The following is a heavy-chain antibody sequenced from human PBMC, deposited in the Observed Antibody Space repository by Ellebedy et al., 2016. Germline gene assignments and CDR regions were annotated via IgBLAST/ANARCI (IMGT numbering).Heavy chain of an antibody. J-gene: IGHJ4*02. D-gene: IGHD3-16*01. CDR1: GFTFSDYY. Sequence: GGSLRLXXAASGFTFSDYYMSWIRQAPGKGLEWVSYISSSGSTIYYADSVKGRFTISRDNAKNSLYLQMNSLRAEDTAVYYCARVIMIDYFDYWGQGTLVTVSS. CDR2: ISSSGSTI. CDR3: ARVIMIDYFDY. V-gene: IGHV3-11*01.